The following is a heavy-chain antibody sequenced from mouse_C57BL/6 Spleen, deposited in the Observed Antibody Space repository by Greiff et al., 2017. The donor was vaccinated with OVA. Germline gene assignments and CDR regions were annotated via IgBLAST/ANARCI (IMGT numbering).Heavy chain of an antibody. CDR2: IDPSDTYT. J-gene: IGHJ4*01. D-gene: IGHD4-1*01. Sequence: QVQLQQPGAELVMPGASVKLSCKASGYTFTSYWMHWVKQRPGQGLEWIGEIDPSDTYTNYNQKFKGKSTLTVEKSSSTPYLQLSSLTSENSAVFSCAMQTGMVAMDYGGQGTSFTVSS. CDR3: AMQTGMVAMDY. V-gene: IGHV1-69*01. CDR1: GYTFTSYW.